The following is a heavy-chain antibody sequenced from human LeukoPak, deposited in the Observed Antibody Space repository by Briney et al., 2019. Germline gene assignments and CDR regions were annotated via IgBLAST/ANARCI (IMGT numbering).Heavy chain of an antibody. CDR2: FDPEDGET. V-gene: IGHV1-24*01. CDR3: ATGGSNDYYDSSGYPHLFDY. D-gene: IGHD3-22*01. CDR1: GYTLTELS. Sequence: ASVKVSCKVSGYTLTELSMHWVRQAPGKGLEWMGGFDPEDGETIYAQKFQGRVTMTEDTSTDTAYMELSSLRSEDSAVYYCATGGSNDYYDSSGYPHLFDYWGQGTLVTVSS. J-gene: IGHJ4*02.